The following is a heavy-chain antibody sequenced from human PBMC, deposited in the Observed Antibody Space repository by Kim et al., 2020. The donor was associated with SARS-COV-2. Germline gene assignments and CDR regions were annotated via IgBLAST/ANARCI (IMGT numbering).Heavy chain of an antibody. CDR2: IWYDGSNK. Sequence: GGSLRLSCAASGFTFSSYGMHWVRQAPGKGLEWVAVIWYDGSNKYYADSVKGRFTISRDNSKNTLYLQMNSLRAEDTAVYYCARGTRWVDPTLYGGYFDLWGRGTLVTVSS. CDR1: GFTFSSYG. CDR3: ARGTRWVDPTLYGGYFDL. D-gene: IGHD3-10*01. V-gene: IGHV3-33*01. J-gene: IGHJ2*01.